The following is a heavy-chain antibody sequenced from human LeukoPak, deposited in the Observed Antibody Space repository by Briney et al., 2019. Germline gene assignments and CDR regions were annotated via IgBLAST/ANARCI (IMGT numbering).Heavy chain of an antibody. J-gene: IGHJ3*02. V-gene: IGHV4-38-2*02. CDR3: ATKRGTSGVFDI. CDR1: GYSISSGYYISSGYY. D-gene: IGHD3-16*01. CDR2: THHSGTT. Sequence: PSETLSLTCTVSGYSISSGYYISSGYYWGWIRQPPGKGLEWIGTTHHSGTTCYNPSLKSRVTISLDTSNNQFSLKLSSVTAADTAVYYCATKRGTSGVFDIWGQGTTVTVSS.